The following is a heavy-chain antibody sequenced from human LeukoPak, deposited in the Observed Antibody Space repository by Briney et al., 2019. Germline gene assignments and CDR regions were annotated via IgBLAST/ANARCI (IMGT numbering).Heavy chain of an antibody. D-gene: IGHD3-22*01. CDR1: GFSLSTSGMR. V-gene: IGHV2-70*04. CDR2: IDWDDDK. J-gene: IGHJ4*02. CDR3: ARDYYDSSGYSYYLGY. Sequence: SGPTLVNPTQTLTLTCTFSGFSLSTSGMRVSWIRQPPGKALEWLARIDWDDDKFYSTSLKTRLTISKDTSKNQVVLTMTNIDPVDIATYYCARDYYDSSGYSYYLGYWGQGTLVTVSS.